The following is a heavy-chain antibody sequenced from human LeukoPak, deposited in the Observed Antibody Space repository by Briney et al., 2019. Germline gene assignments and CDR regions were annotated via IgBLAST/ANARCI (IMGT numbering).Heavy chain of an antibody. Sequence: PSETLPLTCTVSGGSISSGDYYWSWIRQPPGKGLEWIGYIYYSGSTYYNPSLKSRVTISVDTSKNQFSLKLSSVTAADTAVYYCARGVMGDRNDYFDYWGQGTLVTVSS. D-gene: IGHD3-16*01. CDR3: ARGVMGDRNDYFDY. J-gene: IGHJ4*02. V-gene: IGHV4-30-4*08. CDR2: IYYSGST. CDR1: GGSISSGDYY.